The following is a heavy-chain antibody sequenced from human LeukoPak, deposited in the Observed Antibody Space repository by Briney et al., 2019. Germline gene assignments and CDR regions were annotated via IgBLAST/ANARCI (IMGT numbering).Heavy chain of an antibody. D-gene: IGHD2-2*01. CDR1: GFTFSSYA. CDR3: ASYIVVVPAAPVGRFEP. J-gene: IGHJ5*02. V-gene: IGHV3-30-3*01. Sequence: GGSLRLSCAASGFTFSSYAMHWVRQAPGKGLEWVAVISCDGSNKYYADSVKGRFTISRDNSKNTLYLQMNSLRAEDTAVYYCASYIVVVPAAPVGRFEPWGQGTLVTVSS. CDR2: ISCDGSNK.